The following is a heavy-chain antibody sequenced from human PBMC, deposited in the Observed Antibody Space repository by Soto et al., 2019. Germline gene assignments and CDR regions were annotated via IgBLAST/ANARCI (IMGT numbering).Heavy chain of an antibody. CDR1: GFTFSSYA. Sequence: GGSLRLSCAASGFTFSSYAMSWVRQAPGKGPEWVSAISGSGGSTYYADSVKGRFTISRDNSKNTLYLQMNSLRAEDTAVYYCAKSLDMSRADIVVVPAANDYWGQGTLVTVSS. CDR3: AKSLDMSRADIVVVPAANDY. V-gene: IGHV3-23*01. J-gene: IGHJ4*02. CDR2: ISGSGGST. D-gene: IGHD2-2*01.